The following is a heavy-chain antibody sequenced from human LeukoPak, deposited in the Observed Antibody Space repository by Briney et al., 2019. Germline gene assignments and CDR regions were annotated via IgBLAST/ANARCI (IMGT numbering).Heavy chain of an antibody. D-gene: IGHD5-24*01. CDR1: GGTFSSYA. Sequence: VASVKVSGKASGGTFSSYAISWVRQAPGQGLEWMGRIIPILGIANYAQKFQGRVTITADKSTSTAYMELSSLRSEDTAVYYCARVSDGDTPRGLSTGYYYYGMDVWGQGTTVTVSS. J-gene: IGHJ6*02. CDR2: IIPILGIA. CDR3: ARVSDGDTPRGLSTGYYYYGMDV. V-gene: IGHV1-69*04.